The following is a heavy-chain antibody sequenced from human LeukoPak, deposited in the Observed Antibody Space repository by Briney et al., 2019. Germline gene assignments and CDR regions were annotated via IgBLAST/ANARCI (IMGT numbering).Heavy chain of an antibody. J-gene: IGHJ4*02. Sequence: SETLSLTCTVSGGSISSSSYYWGWSRQPPGKGLEWIGSIYYSGSTYYNPSLKSRVTIPVDTSKNQFSLKLSSVTAADTAVYYCATVYYDYVWGSYRFDYWGQGTLVTVSS. D-gene: IGHD3-16*02. V-gene: IGHV4-39*01. CDR2: IYYSGST. CDR3: ATVYYDYVWGSYRFDY. CDR1: GGSISSSSYY.